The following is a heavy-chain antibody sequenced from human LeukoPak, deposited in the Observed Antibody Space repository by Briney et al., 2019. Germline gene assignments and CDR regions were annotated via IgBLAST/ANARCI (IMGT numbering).Heavy chain of an antibody. CDR2: VSSSSSTI. V-gene: IGHV3-48*01. Sequence: GGSLRLSCAASGFTFSSYSMNWVRQAPGKGLEWVSYVSSSSSTIYYADSVKGRFTISRDNAKNSLYLQMNSLRAEDTAVYYCAGEDFWSGYPYGMDVWGQGTTVTVSS. CDR1: GFTFSSYS. J-gene: IGHJ6*02. D-gene: IGHD3-3*01. CDR3: AGEDFWSGYPYGMDV.